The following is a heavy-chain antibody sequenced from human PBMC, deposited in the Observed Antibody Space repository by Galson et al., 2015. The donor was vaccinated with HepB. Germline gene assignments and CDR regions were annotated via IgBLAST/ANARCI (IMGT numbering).Heavy chain of an antibody. V-gene: IGHV3-66*03. CDR1: GFTFSSNY. J-gene: IGHJ4*02. D-gene: IGHD2-2*01. CDR2: TYTCGST. CDR3: AKVLRGGYCSTSSQELDS. Sequence: SLRLSCAASGFTFSSNYMTWVRQAPGKGLEWVSVTYTCGSTYYADSAKGRLTISSDNSKNTLYLEMNSLRAEDTAVYYCAKVLRGGYCSTSSQELDSWGQGTLVTVSS.